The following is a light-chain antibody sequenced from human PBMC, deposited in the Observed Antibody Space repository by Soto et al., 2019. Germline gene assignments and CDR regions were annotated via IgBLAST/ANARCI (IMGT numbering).Light chain of an antibody. CDR2: GGS. CDR1: QSVSNNY. Sequence: PGERATLSCRASQSVSNNYLAWYQQKPGQAPRLLIYGGSSRATGIPDRFSGSESGIDFTLTISRLEPEDFAVYYCKQYSSSPWTFGQGTKVEIK. J-gene: IGKJ1*01. V-gene: IGKV3-20*01. CDR3: KQYSSSPWT.